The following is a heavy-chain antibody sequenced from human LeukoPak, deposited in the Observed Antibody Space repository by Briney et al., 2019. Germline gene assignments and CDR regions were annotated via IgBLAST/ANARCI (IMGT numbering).Heavy chain of an antibody. D-gene: IGHD2-15*01. CDR1: GGSISSYY. J-gene: IGHJ4*02. CDR2: IYYSGST. Sequence: SETLSLTCTVSGGSISSYYWSWIRQPPGKGLEWIGYIYYSGSTNYNPSLKSRVTISVDTSKNQFSLKLSSVTAADTAVHYCASAPLGYCSGGSCYSDNYFDYWGQGTLVTVSS. V-gene: IGHV4-59*08. CDR3: ASAPLGYCSGGSCYSDNYFDY.